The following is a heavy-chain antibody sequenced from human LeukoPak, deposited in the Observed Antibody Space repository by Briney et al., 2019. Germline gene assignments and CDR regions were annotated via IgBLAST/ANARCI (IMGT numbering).Heavy chain of an antibody. J-gene: IGHJ1*01. CDR1: GFTFSSYS. V-gene: IGHV3-23*01. CDR2: ISGSGSVS. CDR3: AKESARAFQH. Sequence: PGGSLRLSCAASGFTFSSYSMNWVRQAPGKGLEWISYISGSGSVSYYADSVKGRFTISRDNSKNTLYLQMNSLRAEDTAVYYCAKESARAFQHWGQGTLVTVSS.